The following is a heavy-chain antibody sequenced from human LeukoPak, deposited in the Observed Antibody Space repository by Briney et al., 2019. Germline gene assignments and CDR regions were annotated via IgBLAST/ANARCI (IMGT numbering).Heavy chain of an antibody. CDR2: INHSGST. V-gene: IGHV4-34*01. CDR1: GGSFSGYY. CDR3: ARGRRWQNFDY. D-gene: IGHD5-24*01. J-gene: IGHJ4*02. Sequence: SETLSLTCAVYGGSFSGYYWSWIRQPPGKGLEWIGEINHSGSTNYNPSLKSRVTISVDTSKNQFSLKLSSVTAADTAVYYCARGRRWQNFDYWGQGTLVTVSS.